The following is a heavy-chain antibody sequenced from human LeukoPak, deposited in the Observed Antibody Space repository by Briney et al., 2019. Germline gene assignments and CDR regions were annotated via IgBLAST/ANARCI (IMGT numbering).Heavy chain of an antibody. CDR1: GYTFSSYG. D-gene: IGHD5-18*01. CDR3: ARVRPPNIVDSVMDYKYYHDMDV. J-gene: IGHJ6*02. V-gene: IGHV1-18*01. Sequence: ASVKVSCKASGYTFSSYGISWVRQAPGQGLEWMGWISPYNGNTEYGQKVQGRVTMTTDRPTTTASMELRSLRSDDTAVYYCARVRPPNIVDSVMDYKYYHDMDVWGQGTTATVSS. CDR2: ISPYNGNT.